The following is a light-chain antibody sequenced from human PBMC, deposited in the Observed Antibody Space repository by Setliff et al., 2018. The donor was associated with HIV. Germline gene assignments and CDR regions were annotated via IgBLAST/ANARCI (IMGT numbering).Light chain of an antibody. J-gene: IGLJ1*01. CDR1: SSDVGGYNY. CDR3: CSYAGSSTPYV. Sequence: QSVLTQPASVSGSPGQSITISCTGTSSDVGGYNYVSRYQQHPGKAPKLMIYDVTKRPSGVSNRFPGSKSGNTASLTISGLQAEDEADYYCCSYAGSSTPYVFGTGTKVTVL. V-gene: IGLV2-23*02. CDR2: DVT.